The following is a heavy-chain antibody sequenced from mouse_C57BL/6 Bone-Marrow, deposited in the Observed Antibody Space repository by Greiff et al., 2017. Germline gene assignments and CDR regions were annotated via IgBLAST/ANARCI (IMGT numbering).Heavy chain of an antibody. V-gene: IGHV3-5*01. D-gene: IGHD2-1*01. Sequence: DVKLVESGPGLVKPSQTVFLTCTVTGISITTGNYRWSWIRQFPGNKLEWIGYIYYSGTITYNPSLTRRTTITRDTPKNQFFLEMNSLTAEDTATYYCARGGVYYGNPLFAYWGQGTLVTVSA. CDR3: ARGGVYYGNPLFAY. CDR1: GISITTGNYR. CDR2: IYYSGTI. J-gene: IGHJ3*01.